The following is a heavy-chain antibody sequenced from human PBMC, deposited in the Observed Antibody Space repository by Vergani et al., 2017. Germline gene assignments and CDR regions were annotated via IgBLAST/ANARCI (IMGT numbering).Heavy chain of an antibody. CDR3: ARDINYYDSSAGGAN. CDR2: ISAYNGNT. J-gene: IGHJ4*02. D-gene: IGHD3-22*01. V-gene: IGHV1-18*01. CDR1: GYTFTSHG. Sequence: QVQLVQSGAEVKKPGASVKVSCKASGYTFTSHGISWVRQAPGQGLEWMGWISAYNGNTTYAQKLQGRVTMTTDTSTSTAYMELRSLRSDDTAVYYCARDINYYDSSAGGANWGQGTLVTVSS.